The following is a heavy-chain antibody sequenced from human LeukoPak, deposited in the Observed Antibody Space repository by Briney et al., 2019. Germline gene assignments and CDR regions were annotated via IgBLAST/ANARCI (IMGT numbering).Heavy chain of an antibody. V-gene: IGHV3-48*01. CDR1: GFTFSGYS. J-gene: IGHJ3*01. CDR2: ISSSSSPI. CDR3: ARGLHYYDSSGYYYPDAFDV. Sequence: GGSLRLSCAASGFTFSGYSMNWVRQAPGKGLEWVSYISSSSSPIYYADSVKGQFTISRDNAKNSLYLQMNSLRAEDTAVYYCARGLHYYDSSGYYYPDAFDVWGQGTMVTVSS. D-gene: IGHD3-22*01.